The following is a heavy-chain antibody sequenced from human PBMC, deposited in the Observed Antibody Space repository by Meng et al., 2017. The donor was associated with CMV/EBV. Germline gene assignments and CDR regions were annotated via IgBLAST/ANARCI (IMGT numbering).Heavy chain of an antibody. CDR2: INHSGST. CDR1: GWSFSGYY. D-gene: IGHD3-22*01. Sequence: HGHLTQWGAGPLNPSEPLLLPCAVYGWSFSGYYWSWIRQPPGKGLEWIGEINHSGSTNYNPSLKSRVTISVDTSKNQFSLKLSSVTAADTAVYYCARGGPNDSSGYYPYYFDYWGQGTLVTVSS. CDR3: ARGGPNDSSGYYPYYFDY. V-gene: IGHV4-34*01. J-gene: IGHJ4*02.